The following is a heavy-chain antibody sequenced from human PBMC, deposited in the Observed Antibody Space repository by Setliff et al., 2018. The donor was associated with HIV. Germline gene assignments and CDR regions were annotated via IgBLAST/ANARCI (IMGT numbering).Heavy chain of an antibody. CDR1: GFAFSTFD. CDR3: AKGTSYGSGLFDY. CDR2: VGVGGGAT. D-gene: IGHD3-10*01. J-gene: IGHJ4*02. V-gene: IGHV3-23*01. Sequence: PGGSLRLSCAASGFAFSTFDMNWVRQAPGKGLEWVSAVGVGGGATYYADSVKGRFTISRDNFENTLYLQMNSLRAEDTAGYYCAKGTSYGSGLFDYWGQGTLVTVSS.